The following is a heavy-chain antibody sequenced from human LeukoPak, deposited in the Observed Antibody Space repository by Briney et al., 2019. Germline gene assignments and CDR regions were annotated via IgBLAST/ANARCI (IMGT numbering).Heavy chain of an antibody. Sequence: PGGSLRLSCAASGFTFRSYWMHWVRQAPGKGLLWVSRINSDGSTTSYADPVKGRFTISRDNAKNTLYLQMDRLRAADTSVYSCVRDDDNILTAPYFDYWGQGTLVTVSS. D-gene: IGHD3-9*01. J-gene: IGHJ4*02. CDR3: VRDDDNILTAPYFDY. V-gene: IGHV3-74*01. CDR1: GFTFRSYW. CDR2: INSDGSTT.